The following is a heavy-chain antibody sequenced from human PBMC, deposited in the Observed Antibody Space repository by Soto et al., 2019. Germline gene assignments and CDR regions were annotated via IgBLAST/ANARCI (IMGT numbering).Heavy chain of an antibody. J-gene: IGHJ4*02. CDR2: IYYSAST. Sequence: PSETLSLTCTVPCGSISRYYWSWIRRPPGKGLEWIGYIYYSASTNYNPSLTSRVTISVDTSKNQFSLKLSSVTAADTAVYYCAKRKQSRARGCPDYWGQGTLVTVSS. D-gene: IGHD2-2*01. V-gene: IGHV4-59*01. CDR3: AKRKQSRARGCPDY. CDR1: CGSISRYY.